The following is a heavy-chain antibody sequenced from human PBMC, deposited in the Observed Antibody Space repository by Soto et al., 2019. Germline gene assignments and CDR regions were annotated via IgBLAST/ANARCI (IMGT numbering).Heavy chain of an antibody. V-gene: IGHV1-8*01. J-gene: IGHJ3*02. CDR2: MNPNSGNT. CDR3: TRGSSSSGDAFDI. Sequence: AASVKVSCKASGYTFTSYDINWVRQATGQGLEWMGWMNPNSGNTGYAQKFQGRVTMTRNTSISTAYMELSSLRSEDTAVYYCTRGSSSSGDAFDIWGQGTMVTV. D-gene: IGHD6-6*01. CDR1: GYTFTSYD.